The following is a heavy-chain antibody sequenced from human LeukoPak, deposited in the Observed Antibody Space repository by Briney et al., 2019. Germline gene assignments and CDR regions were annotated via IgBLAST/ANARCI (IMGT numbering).Heavy chain of an antibody. CDR2: ISDSGART. V-gene: IGHV3-23*01. CDR3: ASDYFLDC. J-gene: IGHJ4*02. CDR1: GFTFSSYA. Sequence: PGGSLRLSCAASGFTFSSYAMTWVRQAPGKGLEWVSTISDSGARTNYADSAKGRFTISRDNSMNTLYLQMNSLRADDTAVYYCASDYFLDCWGQGTLVTVSS. D-gene: IGHD6-25*01.